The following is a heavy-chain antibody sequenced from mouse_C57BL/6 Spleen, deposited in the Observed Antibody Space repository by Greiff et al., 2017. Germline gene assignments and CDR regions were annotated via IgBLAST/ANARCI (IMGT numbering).Heavy chain of an antibody. J-gene: IGHJ4*01. D-gene: IGHD2-5*01. CDR2: IYPGDGDT. CDR3: ARRRGSNYVGENAMDY. Sequence: VKLMESGPELVKPGASVKISCKASGYAFSSSWMNWVKQRPGKGLEWIGRIYPGDGDTNYNGKFKGKATLTADKSSSTAYMQLSSLTSEDSAVYFCARRRGSNYVGENAMDYWGQGTSVTVSS. V-gene: IGHV1-82*01. CDR1: GYAFSSSW.